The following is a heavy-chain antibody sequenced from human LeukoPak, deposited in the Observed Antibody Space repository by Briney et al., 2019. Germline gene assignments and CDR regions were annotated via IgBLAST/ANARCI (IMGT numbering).Heavy chain of an antibody. CDR1: GFTFSSYG. CDR2: ISGSGGST. J-gene: IGHJ3*02. CDR3: AKDLLLGAVAGPPDAFDI. D-gene: IGHD6-19*01. V-gene: IGHV3-23*01. Sequence: GGSLRLSCEASGFTFSSYGMSWVRQAPGKGLEWVSAISGSGGSTYYADSVKGRFTISRDNSKNTLYLQMNSLRAEDTAVYYCAKDLLLGAVAGPPDAFDIWGQGTMVTVSS.